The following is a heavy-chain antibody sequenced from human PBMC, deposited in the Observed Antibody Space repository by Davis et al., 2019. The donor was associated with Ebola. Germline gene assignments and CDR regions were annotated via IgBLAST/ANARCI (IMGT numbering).Heavy chain of an antibody. V-gene: IGHV3-23*01. CDR1: GFTFSTYA. CDR2: LSGSGDST. D-gene: IGHD1-1*01. Sequence: GESLKISCAASGFTFSTYAMNWVRQAPGRGLEWVAGLSGSGDSTYYADSVKGRFSISRDNSRNTVSLQMSSLRADDTAVYYCAKVNEGRRSRLPFDCWGQGTLVTVSS. J-gene: IGHJ4*02. CDR3: AKVNEGRRSRLPFDC.